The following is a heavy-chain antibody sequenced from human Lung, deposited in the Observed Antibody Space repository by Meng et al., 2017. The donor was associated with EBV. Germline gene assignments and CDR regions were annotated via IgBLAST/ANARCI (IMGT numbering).Heavy chain of an antibody. CDR3: ARDRTSNRFDY. D-gene: IGHD2-8*01. V-gene: IGHV3-21*01. Sequence: EVQLEESGGGLVKLGESXXLSCAASGFTLRSYSMNWVRLAPGKGLEWVSSISSNSIDIYYADLVKGRFTISRDNAKNSLFLQMNSLRAEDTAVYYCARDRTSNRFDYWGQGTLVTVSS. J-gene: IGHJ4*02. CDR1: GFTLRSYS. CDR2: ISSNSIDI.